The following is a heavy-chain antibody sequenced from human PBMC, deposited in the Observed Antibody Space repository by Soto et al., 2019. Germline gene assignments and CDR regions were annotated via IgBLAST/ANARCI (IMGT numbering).Heavy chain of an antibody. CDR1: GYTFSNYL. CDR2: VNPDDSDA. D-gene: IGHD3-16*01. Sequence: WESLKISCKGSGYTFSNYLIAWVRQMPGKGLEWMGIVNPDDSDATYSPSFRGQVVLSADKAIATAYLQLRALKASDSAIYYCAKASREYNYANWFDTWGQGTLVTVSS. V-gene: IGHV5-51*01. J-gene: IGHJ5*02. CDR3: AKASREYNYANWFDT.